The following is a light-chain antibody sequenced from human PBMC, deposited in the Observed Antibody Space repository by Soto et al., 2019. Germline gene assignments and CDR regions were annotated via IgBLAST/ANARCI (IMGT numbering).Light chain of an antibody. Sequence: QSVLTQPRSVSGSPGQSVTISCTGTSSDVGGYNYVSWYQQHPGKAPKVMIYDVSKRPSGVPDRFSGSKSGNTASLTISGLQAEDEADYYCCSYAGNYSYVFGTGTKVTVL. CDR3: CSYAGNYSYV. CDR1: SSDVGGYNY. CDR2: DVS. V-gene: IGLV2-11*01. J-gene: IGLJ1*01.